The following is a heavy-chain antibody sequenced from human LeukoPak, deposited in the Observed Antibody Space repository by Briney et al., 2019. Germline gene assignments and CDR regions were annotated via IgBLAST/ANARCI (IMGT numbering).Heavy chain of an antibody. D-gene: IGHD6-13*01. V-gene: IGHV3-23*01. J-gene: IGHJ4*02. CDR2: ISGFGGST. CDR1: GFTFNSHA. CDR3: ARRGGSSWSAFDY. Sequence: PGGSLRLSCAASGFTFNSHAMNWIRQAPGKGLEWVSGISGFGGSTYYAASVKGRFTIARDNSGNTLFLHLDNLRVEDTAIYYCARRGGSSWSAFDYWGQGTLVTVSP.